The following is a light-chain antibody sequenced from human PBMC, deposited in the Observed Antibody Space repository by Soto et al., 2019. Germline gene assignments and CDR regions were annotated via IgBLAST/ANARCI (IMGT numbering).Light chain of an antibody. CDR2: DVS. V-gene: IGLV2-14*01. CDR1: SSDVGGYNF. Sequence: QSVLTQPASVSGSPGQSITISCTGTSSDVGGYNFVSWYQQHPGKAPKLIIYDVSNRPSGVSYRFSGSKSGNTASLTTSGLQAEDEADYHCCSYTGRSTHVFEPGTKLTVL. CDR3: CSYTGRSTHV. J-gene: IGLJ1*01.